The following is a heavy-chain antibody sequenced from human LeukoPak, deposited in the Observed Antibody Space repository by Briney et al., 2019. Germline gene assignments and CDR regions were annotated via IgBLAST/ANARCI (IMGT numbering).Heavy chain of an antibody. Sequence: GASLRLSCAASGFTFSSYAMSWVRQAPGKGLEWVSAISGSGGSTYYADSVKGRFTISRDNSKNTLYLQMNSLRAEDTAVYYCAKDREITFGGVIVNGGQGTLVTVSS. CDR3: AKDREITFGGVIVN. J-gene: IGHJ4*02. V-gene: IGHV3-23*01. CDR1: GFTFSSYA. CDR2: ISGSGGST. D-gene: IGHD3-16*02.